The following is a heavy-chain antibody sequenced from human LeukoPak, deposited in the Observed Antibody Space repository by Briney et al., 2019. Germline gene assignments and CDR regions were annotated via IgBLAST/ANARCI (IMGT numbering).Heavy chain of an antibody. Sequence: GGSLRLSCAASGITFSNYAMSWVRQAPGKGLEWVSVISGSADSTNYAGSVKGRFTISRDNSKNTLYLQMNSLRAEDTAVYYCAKGLGDSHNYWGQGTLVTVSS. D-gene: IGHD4-17*01. CDR1: GITFSNYA. J-gene: IGHJ4*02. CDR3: AKGLGDSHNY. V-gene: IGHV3-23*01. CDR2: ISGSADST.